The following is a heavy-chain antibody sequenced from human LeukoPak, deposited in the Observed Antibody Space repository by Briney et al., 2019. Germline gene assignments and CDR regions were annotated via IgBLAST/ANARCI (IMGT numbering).Heavy chain of an antibody. CDR1: GFTFSSYE. V-gene: IGHV3-48*03. J-gene: IGHJ6*03. CDR2: ISSSGSTI. D-gene: IGHD3-22*01. CDR3: ARVQIVVVIKDYMDV. Sequence: AGGSLRLSCAASGFTFSSYEMNWVRQAPGKGLEWVSYISSSGSTIYYADSVKGRFTISRDNAKNSLYLQMNSLRAEDTAVYYCARVQIVVVIKDYMDVWGKGTTVTVSS.